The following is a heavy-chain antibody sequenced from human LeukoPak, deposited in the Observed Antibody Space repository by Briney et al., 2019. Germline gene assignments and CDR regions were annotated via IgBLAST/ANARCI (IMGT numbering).Heavy chain of an antibody. Sequence: PSETLSLTCTVSGYSISSGYYWGWIRQPPGKGLEWIGSIYHSGSTYYNPSLKSRVTISVDTSKNQFSLKLSSVTAADTAVYYCARGPHDAFDIWGQGTMVTVSS. J-gene: IGHJ3*02. CDR3: ARGPHDAFDI. CDR2: IYHSGST. CDR1: GYSISSGYY. V-gene: IGHV4-38-2*02.